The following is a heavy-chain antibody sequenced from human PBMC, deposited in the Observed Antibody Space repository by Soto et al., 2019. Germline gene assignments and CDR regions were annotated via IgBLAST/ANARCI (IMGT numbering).Heavy chain of an antibody. V-gene: IGHV3-53*01. J-gene: IGHJ4*02. CDR1: GFTVSNNY. CDR2: IYSGGYT. D-gene: IGHD3-10*01. Sequence: EVQLVESGGGLIQPGGSLRLSCAVSGFTVSNNYMSWVRQAPGKGLEGVSVIYSGGYTAYGDSVKGRFTISRDNSTNTLTPKRKSRGPHGTALFSWATHPGGGGYWGQGTLVTVSS. CDR3: ATHPGGGGY.